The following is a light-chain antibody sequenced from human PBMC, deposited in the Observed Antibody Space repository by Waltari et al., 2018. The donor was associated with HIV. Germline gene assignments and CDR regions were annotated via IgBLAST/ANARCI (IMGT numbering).Light chain of an antibody. J-gene: IGLJ2*01. CDR3: SSYTITTAIV. V-gene: IGLV2-14*01. CDR1: TSDVGAYNY. Sequence: QSALTQPASVSGSPGQSITIPCPGTTSDVGAYNYVPWYQQHPGKAPKLLIYEVTNRPPGISNRFSGSKSGNTASMTISGLQPEDEADYYCSSYTITTAIVFGGGTKLTVL. CDR2: EVT.